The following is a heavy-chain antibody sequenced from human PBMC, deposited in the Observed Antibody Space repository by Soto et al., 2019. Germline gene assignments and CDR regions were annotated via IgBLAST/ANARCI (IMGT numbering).Heavy chain of an antibody. D-gene: IGHD2-21*01. CDR1: GGSISSSRYY. J-gene: IGHJ4*02. CDR2: IYYSGST. V-gene: IGHV4-39*01. Sequence: PSGTLSLTCTVSGGSISSSRYYWGWIRQPPGKGLAWIGSIYYSGSTYYNPSIKSRVTISVDTSKNQFSLKLSSVTAADTAVYYCARRILSDGYNYVDYWCQG. CDR3: ARRILSDGYNYVDY.